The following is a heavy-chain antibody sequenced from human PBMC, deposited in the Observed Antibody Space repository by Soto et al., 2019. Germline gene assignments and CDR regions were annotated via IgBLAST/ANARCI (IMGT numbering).Heavy chain of an antibody. J-gene: IGHJ6*02. CDR1: GFTFSNFG. CDR2: IWYDGSSK. Sequence: GGSLRLSCEASGFTFSNFGMNWVRQAQGKGLEWVARIWYDGSSKYYVDSVKGRFTISRDNSKETVYLQMNSLSAEDTGVYYCAREIDSNYDGMDVWCQGTTVTVSS. D-gene: IGHD4-4*01. V-gene: IGHV3-33*01. CDR3: AREIDSNYDGMDV.